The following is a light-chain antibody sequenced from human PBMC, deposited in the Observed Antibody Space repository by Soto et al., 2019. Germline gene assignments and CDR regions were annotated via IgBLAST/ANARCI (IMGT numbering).Light chain of an antibody. J-gene: IGKJ5*01. CDR3: QQYNNWPPIT. V-gene: IGKV3-15*01. CDR2: GAS. Sequence: EVVMTQSPDTLSVSPGETVTLSCRASQSVRSKLAWYQQKPGQAPRLFIYGASTRATGIPARFSGSGSGTGFTLTISSLQSEDFAIYYCQQYNNWPPITFGQGTRLEIK. CDR1: QSVRSK.